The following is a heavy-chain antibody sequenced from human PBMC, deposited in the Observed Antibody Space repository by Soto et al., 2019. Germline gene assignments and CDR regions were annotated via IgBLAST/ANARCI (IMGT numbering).Heavy chain of an antibody. D-gene: IGHD7-27*01. CDR2: ISSSSSYI. CDR1: GFTFSSYS. J-gene: IGHJ6*03. V-gene: IGHV3-21*01. CDR3: ATLTDYYYYMDV. Sequence: GGSLRLSCAASGFTFSSYSMNWVRQAPGKGLEWVSSISSSSSYIYYADSVKGRFTISRDNAKNSLYLQMNSLRAEDTAVYCCATLTDYYYYMDVWGKGTTVTVSS.